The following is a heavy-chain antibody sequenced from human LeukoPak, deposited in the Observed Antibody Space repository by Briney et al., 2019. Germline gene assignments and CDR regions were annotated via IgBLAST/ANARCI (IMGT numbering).Heavy chain of an antibody. CDR2: ISAYNGNT. CDR1: GYTFTSYG. Sequence: GASVKVSCKASGYTFTSYGISWVRQAPGQGLEWMGWISAYNGNTNYAQKLQGRVTMTTDTSTSTAYMELRSLRSDDTAVYYCARGPRGAYYDILTGYFRIAPPQPYYFDYWGQGTLVTVSS. V-gene: IGHV1-18*01. D-gene: IGHD3-9*01. CDR3: ARGPRGAYYDILTGYFRIAPPQPYYFDY. J-gene: IGHJ4*02.